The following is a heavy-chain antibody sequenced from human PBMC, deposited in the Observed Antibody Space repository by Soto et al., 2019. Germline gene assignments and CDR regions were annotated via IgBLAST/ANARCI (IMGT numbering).Heavy chain of an antibody. V-gene: IGHV3-53*01. J-gene: IGHJ4*02. CDR2: IYSGGST. CDR3: AARYGDYPVDY. D-gene: IGHD4-17*01. CDR1: GFTVSSNY. Sequence: LRLSCAASGFTVSSNYMSWVRQAPGKGLEWVSVIYSGGSTYYADSVKGRFTISRDNSKNTLYLQMNSLRAEDTAVYYCAARYGDYPVDYWGQGTLVTVSS.